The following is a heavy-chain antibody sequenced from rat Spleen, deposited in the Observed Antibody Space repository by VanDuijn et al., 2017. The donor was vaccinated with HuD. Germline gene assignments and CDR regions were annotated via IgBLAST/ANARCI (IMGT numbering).Heavy chain of an antibody. CDR1: GFTFSNSW. CDR2: ITNTGVGT. V-gene: IGHV5-31*01. CDR3: VRQDTSGYTNWFTY. Sequence: EVQLVESGGGLVQPGRSLKLSCVASGFTFSNSWMTWIRQAPGKGLEWVASITNTGVGTYYPDSVKGRFTISRDNAKRTLFLQMDSLRSDDTATYYCVRQDTSGYTNWFTYWGQGVMVTVSS. J-gene: IGHJ2*01. D-gene: IGHD4-3*01.